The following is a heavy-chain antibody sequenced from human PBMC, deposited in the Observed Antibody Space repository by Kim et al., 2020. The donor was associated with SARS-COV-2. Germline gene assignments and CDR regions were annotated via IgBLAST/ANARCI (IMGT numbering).Heavy chain of an antibody. Sequence: GGSLRLSCAASGFTFSSYSMNWVRQAPGKGLEWVSSISSSSSYIYYADSEKGRFTISRDNAKNSLYLQMNSLRAEDTAGYYCARGGGQHIVVVTPNWYFDLLGRGTLVTGS. CDR3: ARGGGQHIVVVTPNWYFDL. CDR2: ISSSSSYI. V-gene: IGHV3-21*01. J-gene: IGHJ2*01. CDR1: GFTFSSYS. D-gene: IGHD2-21*02.